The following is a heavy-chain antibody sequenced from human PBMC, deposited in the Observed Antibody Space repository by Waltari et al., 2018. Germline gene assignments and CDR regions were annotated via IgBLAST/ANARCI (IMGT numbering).Heavy chain of an antibody. V-gene: IGHV4-39*01. D-gene: IGHD2-21*01. CDR2: IYSGGAT. Sequence: QLELQASGPGLVKPSETMSLTCIVSGDSIILSSRVYWGWIRQPPGKGLELIGCIYSGGATHYNPSLTSRVTLSVDTSKNQFSLRLRSVTAADTAVYYCARYIVGTMVDYWSPGTLVTVSS. CDR3: ARYIVGTMVDY. CDR1: GDSIILSSRVY. J-gene: IGHJ4*02.